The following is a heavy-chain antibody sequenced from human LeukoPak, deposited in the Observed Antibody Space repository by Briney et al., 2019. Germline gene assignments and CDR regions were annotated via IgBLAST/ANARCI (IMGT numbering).Heavy chain of an antibody. J-gene: IGHJ4*02. D-gene: IGHD2-8*02. CDR3: ARDTGGWSRGYLDY. V-gene: IGHV4-59*01. CDR2: VYYSGIT. CDR1: GGFISTYY. Sequence: PSETLSFTCSGSGGFISTYYWSWLRQPPGKGLEWIGNVYYSGITNSNPSLKSRVIISVDKSKNQFSLKLTSVTAADTAVYFCARDTGGWSRGYLDYWGQGTLVTVSS.